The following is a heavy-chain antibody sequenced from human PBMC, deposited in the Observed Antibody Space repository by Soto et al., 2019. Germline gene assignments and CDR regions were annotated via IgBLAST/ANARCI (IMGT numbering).Heavy chain of an antibody. CDR3: ARDWFPRFDP. CDR2: INPSTNET. CDR1: GCSFSSYG. J-gene: IGHJ5*02. V-gene: IGHV1-18*01. Sequence: QVHLVQSGPEVKKPGASMKVSCKASGCSFSSYGITWVRQAPGQGLEWMGWINPSTNETNYAQRFQGRVTVTTDTSTTTAYIELRNLKYDDTAVYYCARDWFPRFDPWGPGTLVTVSS. D-gene: IGHD3-10*01.